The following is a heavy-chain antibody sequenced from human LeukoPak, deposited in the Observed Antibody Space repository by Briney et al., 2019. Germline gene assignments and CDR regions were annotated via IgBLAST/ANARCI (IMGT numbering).Heavy chain of an antibody. Sequence: GGSLRLSCAASGFTFSSYWMSWVRQAPGKGLEWVANINQDGSEKYYVDSVKGRFTISRDNAKNSLYLQMNSLRAEDTAVYYCARVHCSSTSCYYPSFDYWGQGTLVTVSS. D-gene: IGHD2-2*01. CDR2: INQDGSEK. CDR1: GFTFSSYW. CDR3: ARVHCSSTSCYYPSFDY. V-gene: IGHV3-7*01. J-gene: IGHJ4*02.